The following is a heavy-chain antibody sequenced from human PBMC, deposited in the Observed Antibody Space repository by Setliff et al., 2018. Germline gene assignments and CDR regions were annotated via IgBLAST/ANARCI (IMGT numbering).Heavy chain of an antibody. V-gene: IGHV1-18*04. D-gene: IGHD2-2*01. Sequence: GASVKVSCKASGYTFAESIVTWVRQAPGQGLEWMGWISAYSGNTKYAQKLQGRVTMTTDTSTTTAYLELRSLTSDDTAVYYCSRLVRYCTTTSCQGASGAEFWGQGTLVTVSS. CDR1: GYTFAESI. J-gene: IGHJ4*02. CDR3: SRLVRYCTTTSCQGASGAEF. CDR2: ISAYSGNT.